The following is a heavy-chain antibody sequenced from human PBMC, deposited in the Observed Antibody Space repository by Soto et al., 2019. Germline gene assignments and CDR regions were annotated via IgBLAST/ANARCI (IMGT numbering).Heavy chain of an antibody. D-gene: IGHD4-17*01. J-gene: IGHJ4*02. V-gene: IGHV4-31*03. Sequence: QVQLQESGPGLVKPSQTLSLTCTVSGGSISSGGYYWSWIRQHPGQGLEWIGYIYYSGSTYYNPSLTSRVTISVDTSKNQFSLKLSSVTAADTAVYYCARSPEATVTAFDYWGQGTLVTVSS. CDR2: IYYSGST. CDR1: GGSISSGGYY. CDR3: ARSPEATVTAFDY.